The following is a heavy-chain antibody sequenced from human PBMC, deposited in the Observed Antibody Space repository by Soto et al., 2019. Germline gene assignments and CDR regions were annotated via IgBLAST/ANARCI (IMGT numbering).Heavy chain of an antibody. Sequence: QVQLVQSGAEVKKPGASVKVSCKASGYTFTSYGISWVRQAPGQGLEWMGWISAYNGNTNYAQKLQGRVTMTTDTSASTAYMELRSLRSDDTAVYYCARTRLGMGGYPYYYYGMDVWGQGTTVTVSS. J-gene: IGHJ6*02. CDR1: GYTFTSYG. CDR2: ISAYNGNT. V-gene: IGHV1-18*01. D-gene: IGHD3-22*01. CDR3: ARTRLGMGGYPYYYYGMDV.